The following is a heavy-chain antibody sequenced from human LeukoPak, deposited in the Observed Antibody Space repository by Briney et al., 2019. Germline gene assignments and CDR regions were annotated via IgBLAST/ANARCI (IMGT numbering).Heavy chain of an antibody. CDR2: IYYSGST. D-gene: IGHD6-19*01. V-gene: IGHV4-31*03. CDR1: GGSISSGGYY. Sequence: SETLSLTCTVSGGSISSGGYYWSWIRQHPGKGLEWIGYIYYSGSTYYNPSLKSRVIISVDTSKNQFSLKLSSVTAADAAVYYCARGVAGDRDFDYWGQGTLVTVSS. CDR3: ARGVAGDRDFDY. J-gene: IGHJ4*02.